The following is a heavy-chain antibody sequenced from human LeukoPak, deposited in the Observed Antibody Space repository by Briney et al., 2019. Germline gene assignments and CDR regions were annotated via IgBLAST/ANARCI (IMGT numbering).Heavy chain of an antibody. CDR1: GFTFDDYA. Sequence: GRSLRLSCAASGFTFDDYAMPWVRQAPGKGLEWVSGISWNSGSIGYADSVKGRFTISRDNAKNSLYLQMNSLRAEDTALYYCAKSYDSSGYYYGGGFDYWGQGTLVTVSS. CDR3: AKSYDSSGYYYGGGFDY. J-gene: IGHJ4*02. D-gene: IGHD3-22*01. V-gene: IGHV3-9*01. CDR2: ISWNSGSI.